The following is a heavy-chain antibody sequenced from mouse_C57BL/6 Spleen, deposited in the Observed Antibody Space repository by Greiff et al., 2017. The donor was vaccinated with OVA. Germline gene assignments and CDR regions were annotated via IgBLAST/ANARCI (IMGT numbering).Heavy chain of an antibody. V-gene: IGHV2-2*01. CDR1: GFSLTSYG. D-gene: IGHD2-4*01. Sequence: VQLQQSGPGLVQPSQSLSITCTVSGFSLTSYGVHWVRQSPGKGLEWLGVIWSGGSTDYNAAFISRLSISKDNSKSQVFFKMNSLQADDTAIYYCARNEVYYDYDEGFAYWGQGTLVTVSA. CDR2: IWSGGST. J-gene: IGHJ3*01. CDR3: ARNEVYYDYDEGFAY.